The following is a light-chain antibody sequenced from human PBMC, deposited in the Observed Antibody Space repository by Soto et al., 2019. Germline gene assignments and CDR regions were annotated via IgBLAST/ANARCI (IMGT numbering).Light chain of an antibody. V-gene: IGKV1-9*01. CDR1: QGISSY. Sequence: DIQLTQSPPFLSASVGDRVTIICRASQGISSYLALYQQKPGKAPKVLIYAASTLQSGVPLRFSGSGSGTEFTLTISSLQPDDFATYYCQQYNSYSFGQGTKVDIK. CDR2: AAS. J-gene: IGKJ1*01. CDR3: QQYNSYS.